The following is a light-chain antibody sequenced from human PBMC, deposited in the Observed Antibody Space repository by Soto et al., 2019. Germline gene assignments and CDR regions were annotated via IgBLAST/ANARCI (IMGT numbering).Light chain of an antibody. V-gene: IGKV3-11*01. CDR3: QQRYAWPPIT. Sequence: EIVLTQSPATLSLSPGERATLSCRASRSVRSYLAWYQQKPGQAPRLLIYDASNRAAGIPARFSGSGSETDFTLTISNLEPEDFAVYYCQQRYAWPPITFGQGTRLRLN. CDR2: DAS. J-gene: IGKJ5*01. CDR1: RSVRSY.